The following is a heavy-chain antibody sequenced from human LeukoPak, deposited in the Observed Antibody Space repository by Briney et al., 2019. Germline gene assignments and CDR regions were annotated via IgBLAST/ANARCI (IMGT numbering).Heavy chain of an antibody. V-gene: IGHV1-69*13. CDR1: GGTFSSYA. Sequence: SVKVSCKASGGTFSSYAISWVRQAPGQGLEWMGGIIPIFGTANYAQKFQGRVTITADESTSTAYMELSGLRSEDTAVYYCARRVRGGYSYGDYYYGMDVWGKGTTVTVSS. D-gene: IGHD5-18*01. CDR3: ARRVRGGYSYGDYYYGMDV. CDR2: IIPIFGTA. J-gene: IGHJ6*04.